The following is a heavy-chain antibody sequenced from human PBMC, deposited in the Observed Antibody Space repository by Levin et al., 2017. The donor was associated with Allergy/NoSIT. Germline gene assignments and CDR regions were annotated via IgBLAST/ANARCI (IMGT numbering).Heavy chain of an antibody. J-gene: IGHJ4*02. CDR1: GFPFSNSG. V-gene: IGHV3-30*18. D-gene: IGHD4-17*01. Sequence: LSLTCAASGFPFSNSGMHWVRQAPGKGLEWVGVISHDGSYKNFADSVKGRFTISRDNSKNTLYLQMNSLKAEDTAVYYCAKATVTILDYWGQGTLVTVSS. CDR3: AKATVTILDY. CDR2: ISHDGSYK.